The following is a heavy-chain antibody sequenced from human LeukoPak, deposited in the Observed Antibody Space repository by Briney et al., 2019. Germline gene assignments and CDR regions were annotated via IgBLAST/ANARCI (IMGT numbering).Heavy chain of an antibody. CDR1: GGTFSSYA. CDR3: ARDYYGSGSYSY. CDR2: IIPIFGTA. Sequence: SVKVSCKASGGTFSSYAISWVRQAPGQGLEWMGGIIPIFGTANYAQKFQGRVTITTDESKSTPYMELSSLRSEDTAVYYCARDYYGSGSYSYWGQGTRVTVSS. V-gene: IGHV1-69*05. D-gene: IGHD3-10*01. J-gene: IGHJ4*02.